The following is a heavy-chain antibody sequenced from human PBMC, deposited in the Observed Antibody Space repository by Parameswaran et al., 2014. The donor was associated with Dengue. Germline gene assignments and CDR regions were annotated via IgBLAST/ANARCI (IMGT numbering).Heavy chain of an antibody. CDR2: INPSGDST. Sequence: WVRQAPWTRAEWMGIINPSGDSTTCAPHPKFQGRVTMTRDTSTSPVYMEMTSLRSEDTAVYFCARNGPDYCCFSYGLDVWGQGTTVTVSS. V-gene: IGHV1-46*01. D-gene: IGHD2-21*01. CDR3: ARNGPDYCCFSYGLDV. J-gene: IGHJ6*02.